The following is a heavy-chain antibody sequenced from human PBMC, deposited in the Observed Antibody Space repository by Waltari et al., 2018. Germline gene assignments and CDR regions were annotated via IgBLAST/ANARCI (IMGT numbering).Heavy chain of an antibody. J-gene: IGHJ6*03. Sequence: EVQLVESGGGFLQPGGSLRLSCTASGFSFDTCAMSWVRQAPGKGLEWVSAISGSGGSTYYEDSVKGRFTISRDNSKNTLYLQMNNLSAEDTALYYCTKGATVTSATKYYYMDVWGKGTTVTVSS. D-gene: IGHD4-17*01. CDR2: ISGSGGST. CDR1: GFSFDTCA. CDR3: TKGATVTSATKYYYMDV. V-gene: IGHV3-23*04.